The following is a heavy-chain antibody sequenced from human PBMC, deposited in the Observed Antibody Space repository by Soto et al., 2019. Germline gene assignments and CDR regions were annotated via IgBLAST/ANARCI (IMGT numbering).Heavy chain of an antibody. J-gene: IGHJ5*02. CDR2: VYYSGST. D-gene: IGHD2-15*01. Sequence: PSETLSLTCTVSGGSIFSSYWTWIRQPPGKGLEWIGNVYYSGSTNYNPSLKSRITISVDTSKNQFSLNLSSVTAADTAVYYCARVRAASSWFDPWGQGTLVTVSS. CDR3: ARVRAASSWFDP. CDR1: GGSIFSSY. V-gene: IGHV4-59*01.